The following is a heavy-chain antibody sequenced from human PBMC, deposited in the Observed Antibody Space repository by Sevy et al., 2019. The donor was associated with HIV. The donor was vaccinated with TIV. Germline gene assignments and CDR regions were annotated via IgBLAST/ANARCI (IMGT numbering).Heavy chain of an antibody. D-gene: IGHD1-1*01. Sequence: LGGSLRLSCVASGFTFSKAWMSWVRQAPGKGLEWVGRIKSKTDGGTIDYAAPVKGRFTISRDDSKNTLYLQLNSLKTEDTALFYCATDRNTDWYLDLWGRGTLVTVSS. V-gene: IGHV3-15*01. CDR3: ATDRNTDWYLDL. CDR2: IKSKTDGGTI. CDR1: GFTFSKAW. J-gene: IGHJ2*01.